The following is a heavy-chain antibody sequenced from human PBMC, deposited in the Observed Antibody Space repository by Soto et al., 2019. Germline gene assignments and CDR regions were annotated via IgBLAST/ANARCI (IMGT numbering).Heavy chain of an antibody. D-gene: IGHD5-12*01. CDR1: GYTFTSYC. J-gene: IGHJ3*02. V-gene: IGHV1-18*04. Sequence: ASVKVSCKASGYTFTSYCISWVRQTPGQGLEWMGWISAYNGNTNYAQKLQGRVTMTTDTSTSTAYMELRSLRSDDTAVYYCARDRDGYNSLADAFDIWGQGTMVTVSS. CDR3: ARDRDGYNSLADAFDI. CDR2: ISAYNGNT.